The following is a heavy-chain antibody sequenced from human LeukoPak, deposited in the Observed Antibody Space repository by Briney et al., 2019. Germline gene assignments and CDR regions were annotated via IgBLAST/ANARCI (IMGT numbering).Heavy chain of an antibody. CDR3: ARTVTTTHFEN. V-gene: IGHV4-30-2*06. Sequence: TSQTLSLTCAVSDGSISSTGYSWSWIRQSPGTGLEWIGYIYHSGGTYYDPSLRSRVTISIDRSKNQFSLNLSSVTAADTAAYYCARTVTTTHFENWGQGILVTVSS. CDR2: IYHSGGT. D-gene: IGHD4-11*01. J-gene: IGHJ4*02. CDR1: DGSISSTGYS.